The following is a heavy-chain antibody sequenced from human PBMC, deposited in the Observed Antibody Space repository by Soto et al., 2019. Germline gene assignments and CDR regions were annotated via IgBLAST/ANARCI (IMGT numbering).Heavy chain of an antibody. Sequence: SETLSLTCTVSGGSISSGGYYWSWIRQHPGKGLEWIGYIYYSGSTYYNPSLKSRVTISVDTSKNQFSLKLSSVTAADTAVYYCATLNRGSGWGGWFDPWGQGTLVTVSS. CDR1: GGSISSGGYY. CDR3: ATLNRGSGWGGWFDP. J-gene: IGHJ5*02. CDR2: IYYSGST. D-gene: IGHD7-27*01. V-gene: IGHV4-31*03.